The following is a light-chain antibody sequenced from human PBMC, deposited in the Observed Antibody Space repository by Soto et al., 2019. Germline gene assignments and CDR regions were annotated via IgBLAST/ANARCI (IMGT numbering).Light chain of an antibody. CDR1: QRVSSN. J-gene: IGKJ3*01. V-gene: IGKV3-15*01. Sequence: EIVMTQSPSTLSVSPGERATISCRASQRVSSNLAWYQQKPGQAPRLLIYGASTRATGIPARFSGSGSGTEFTLTISSLQSEDFAVYYCQQYNNWPTLFGPGTKVDIK. CDR2: GAS. CDR3: QQYNNWPTL.